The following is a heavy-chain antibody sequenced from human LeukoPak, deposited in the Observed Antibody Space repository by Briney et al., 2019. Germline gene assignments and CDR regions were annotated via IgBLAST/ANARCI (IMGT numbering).Heavy chain of an antibody. CDR1: GFTFSSSA. J-gene: IGHJ5*02. V-gene: IGHV3-23*01. CDR3: AKGGGWFDP. CDR2: ISASGGST. D-gene: IGHD2-15*01. Sequence: GGSLRLSCAASGFTFSSSAMSWVRQAPGKGLEWVSTISASGGSTYYAVSVKGRLTISRDDSENTLYLQMNSLRAEDTAVYYCAKGGGWFDPWGQGTLVTVSS.